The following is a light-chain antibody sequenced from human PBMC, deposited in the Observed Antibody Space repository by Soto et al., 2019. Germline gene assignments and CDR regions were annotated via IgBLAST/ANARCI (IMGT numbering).Light chain of an antibody. V-gene: IGKV3-20*01. Sequence: EIVLTQYTGTLSLSPGDRATLSCRASQRVSSRYLAWYQQKAGQAPRLLIYGASTRATGIPDRFSGSGSGTDFTLTISRLESEDFAFYYCHQYGSSHTFGQGTRLEI. CDR2: GAS. CDR1: QRVSSRY. J-gene: IGKJ5*01. CDR3: HQYGSSHT.